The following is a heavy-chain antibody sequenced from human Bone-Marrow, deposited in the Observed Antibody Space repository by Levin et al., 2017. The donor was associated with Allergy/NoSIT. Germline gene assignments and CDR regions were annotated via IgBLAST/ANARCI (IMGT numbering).Heavy chain of an antibody. CDR3: ARLGVLLLQSPFDF. CDR2: IYPADSDT. Sequence: GESLKISCKASGYNFANSWIAWLRQMPGKGLEWVGIIYPADSDTRYSPSFQGQVTISADQSINTAFLHWSSLKASDTDMFYCARLGVLLLQSPFDFWGQGTLVSVSS. V-gene: IGHV5-51*01. CDR1: GYNFANSW. J-gene: IGHJ4*02. D-gene: IGHD3-10*01.